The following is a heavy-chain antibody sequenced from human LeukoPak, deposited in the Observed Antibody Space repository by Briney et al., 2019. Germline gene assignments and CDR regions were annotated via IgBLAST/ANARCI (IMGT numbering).Heavy chain of an antibody. CDR2: IKSKTDGETA. Sequence: GGSLRLSCAASGFTFSNAWMAWVRQVPGKGLEWLGRIKSKTDGETADYAAPVRGGFFISRDDRKDTLYVEINSLKTEDTGIYYCTIVLRPYRGSGYRNWFDPWGRGTLVTVSS. D-gene: IGHD3-22*01. V-gene: IGHV3-15*01. CDR3: TIVLRPYRGSGYRNWFDP. J-gene: IGHJ5*02. CDR1: GFTFSNAW.